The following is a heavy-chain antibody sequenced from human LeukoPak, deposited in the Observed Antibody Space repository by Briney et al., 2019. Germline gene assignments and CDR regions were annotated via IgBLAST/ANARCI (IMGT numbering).Heavy chain of an antibody. CDR3: ARVVPSSGYYFDAFDI. Sequence: GASVKVSCKASGGTFSSYAISWVRQAPGQGLEWMGGIIPIFGTANYAQKFQGRVTITADKSTSTAYMELSSLRSEDTAVYYCARVVPSSGYYFDAFDIWGQGTMVTVSS. CDR1: GGTFSSYA. D-gene: IGHD3-22*01. CDR2: IIPIFGTA. J-gene: IGHJ3*02. V-gene: IGHV1-69*06.